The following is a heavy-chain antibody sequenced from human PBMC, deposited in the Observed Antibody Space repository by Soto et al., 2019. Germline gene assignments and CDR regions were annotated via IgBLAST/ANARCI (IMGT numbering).Heavy chain of an antibody. CDR2: ISSSGTGT. Sequence: GGSLRLSCAASGFTFSSYEMHWVRQAPGKGLEWISYISSSGTGTYYADSVRGRFTMSRDNTKNSVSLQMYSLRAEDTAVYFCAKARVRIVGANSFDYWGQGTPVTVSS. J-gene: IGHJ4*02. CDR1: GFTFSSYE. V-gene: IGHV3-48*03. D-gene: IGHD1-26*01. CDR3: AKARVRIVGANSFDY.